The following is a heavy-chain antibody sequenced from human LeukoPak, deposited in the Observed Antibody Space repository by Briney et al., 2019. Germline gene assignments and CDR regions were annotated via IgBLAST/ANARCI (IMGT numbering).Heavy chain of an antibody. CDR2: ISGRGGST. D-gene: IGHD1-26*01. J-gene: IGHJ4*02. CDR1: GFTFSNYS. Sequence: GGSLRLSCAASGFTFSNYSMSWVRQAPGKGLEWVSGISGRGGSTYYADSVKGRFTLSRDISKNTLYLQMNSLRVEDTAVYYCAKDTISGSPYYFDHWGQGTRVTVSS. CDR3: AKDTISGSPYYFDH. V-gene: IGHV3-23*01.